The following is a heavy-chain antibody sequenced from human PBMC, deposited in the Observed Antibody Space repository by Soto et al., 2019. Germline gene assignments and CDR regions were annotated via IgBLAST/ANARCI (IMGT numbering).Heavy chain of an antibody. CDR3: ARDELLPPPPPPYYYYYGMDV. D-gene: IGHD3-10*01. Sequence: GSLRLSCAASGFTFSSYAMHWVRQAPGKGLEWVAVISYDGSNKYYADSVKGRFTISRDNSKNTLYLQMNSLRAEDTAVYYCARDELLPPPPPPYYYYYGMDVWGQGTTVTVSS. CDR1: GFTFSSYA. J-gene: IGHJ6*02. V-gene: IGHV3-30-3*01. CDR2: ISYDGSNK.